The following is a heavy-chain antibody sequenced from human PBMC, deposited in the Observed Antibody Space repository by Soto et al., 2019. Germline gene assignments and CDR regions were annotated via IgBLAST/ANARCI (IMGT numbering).Heavy chain of an antibody. CDR3: ARDIGYCSSTSCPSRIMDG. D-gene: IGHD2-2*01. V-gene: IGHV1-69*13. CDR1: GGTFSSYA. J-gene: IGHJ6*02. CDR2: IIPIFGTA. Sequence: SVKVSCKASGGTFSSYAISWVRQAPGQGLEWMGGIIPIFGTANYAQKFQGRVTITADESTSTAYMELSSLRSEDTAVYYCARDIGYCSSTSCPSRIMDGWGQGTTVTVSS.